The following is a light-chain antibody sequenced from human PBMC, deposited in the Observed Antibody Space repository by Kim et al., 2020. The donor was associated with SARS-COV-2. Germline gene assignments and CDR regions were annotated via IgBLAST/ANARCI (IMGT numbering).Light chain of an antibody. CDR3: QQSYNSRT. Sequence: DIQMTQSPSSLSASVGDRVTITCRASQTIGTYLNWYQQKPGKAPKILIYGAYRLQSGVPSRFSGSGSGTDFTLTISSLQPEDFATYYCQQSYNSRTFGQGTKVDIK. J-gene: IGKJ1*01. CDR2: GAY. V-gene: IGKV1-39*01. CDR1: QTIGTY.